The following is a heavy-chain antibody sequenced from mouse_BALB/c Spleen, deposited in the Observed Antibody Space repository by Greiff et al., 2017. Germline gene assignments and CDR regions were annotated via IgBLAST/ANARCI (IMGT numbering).Heavy chain of an antibody. V-gene: IGHV5-6-3*01. Sequence: DVKLVESGGGLVQPGGSLKLSCAASGFTFSSYGMSWVRQTPDKRLELVATINSNGGSTYYPDSVKGRFTISRDNAKNTLYLQMSSLESEDTAMYYCARDPYDYSWFAYWGQGTLVTVSA. CDR2: INSNGGST. D-gene: IGHD2-4*01. CDR1: GFTFSSYG. CDR3: ARDPYDYSWFAY. J-gene: IGHJ3*01.